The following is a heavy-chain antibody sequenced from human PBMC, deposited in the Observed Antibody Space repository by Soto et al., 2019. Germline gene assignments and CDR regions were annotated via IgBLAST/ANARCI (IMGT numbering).Heavy chain of an antibody. CDR3: ARGYYDSSGYYPHPIDY. V-gene: IGHV1-8*02. CDR1: GYTFTSYG. D-gene: IGHD3-22*01. Sequence: ASVKVSCKASGYTFTSYGINWVRQATGQGLEWMGWMNPNSGNTGYAQKFQGRVTMTRNTSISTAYMELSSLRSEDTAVYYCARGYYDSSGYYPHPIDYWGQGTLVTVSS. J-gene: IGHJ4*02. CDR2: MNPNSGNT.